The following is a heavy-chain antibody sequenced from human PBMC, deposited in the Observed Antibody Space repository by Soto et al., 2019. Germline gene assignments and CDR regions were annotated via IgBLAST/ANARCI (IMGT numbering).Heavy chain of an antibody. D-gene: IGHD1-26*01. CDR2: ISGSGGST. CDR3: AKDDSGSQGPDY. CDR1: GFTFSSYA. V-gene: IGHV3-23*01. Sequence: GGSLRLSCAASGFTFSSYAMSWVRQAPGKGLEWVSAISGSGGSTYYADSVKGRFTISRDNSKNTLYLQMNSLRAEDTAVYYWAKDDSGSQGPDYWGQGTLVTVSS. J-gene: IGHJ4*02.